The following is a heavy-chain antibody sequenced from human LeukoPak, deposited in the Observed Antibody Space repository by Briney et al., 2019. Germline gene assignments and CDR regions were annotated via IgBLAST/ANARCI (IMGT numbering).Heavy chain of an antibody. CDR1: GGSISSYY. J-gene: IGHJ2*01. CDR2: IYYSGST. Sequence: SETLSLTCTVSGGSISSYYWSWIRQPPGKGLEWIGYIYYSGSTNYNPSLKSRVTISVDTSKYQFSLKLSSVTAADTAVYYCARYPLADWYFDLWGRGTLVTVSS. CDR3: ARYPLADWYFDL. V-gene: IGHV4-59*01.